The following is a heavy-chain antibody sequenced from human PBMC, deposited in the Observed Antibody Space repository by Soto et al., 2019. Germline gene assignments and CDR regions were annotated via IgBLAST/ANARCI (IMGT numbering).Heavy chain of an antibody. CDR1: CDTFSFYT. Sequence: QVQLVQSGTEVKKPGSSVKVSCKASCDTFSFYTINWVRQAPGLGLAWVGMINPIVGMSNYAQKIQGRVWMTADKSTCTAYRKLRSLRSDDTAMYFCAASYGSGYPAFDYWRQGALVIVSS. V-gene: IGHV1-69*02. CDR3: AASYGSGYPAFDY. D-gene: IGHD3-10*01. J-gene: IGHJ4*02. CDR2: INPIVGMS.